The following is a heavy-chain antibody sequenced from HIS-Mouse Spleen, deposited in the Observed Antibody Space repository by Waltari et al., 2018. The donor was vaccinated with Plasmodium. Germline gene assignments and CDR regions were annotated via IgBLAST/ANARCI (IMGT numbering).Heavy chain of an antibody. Sequence: QVQLVESGGGVVQPGGSLRLYCGSSGFTFDSDAMTWVSQDPGSGLEWVAVISNDGSNKYYADSVKGRFTISRDNSKNTLYLQMNSLRAEDTAVYYCARDRRLAFDYWGQGTLVTVSS. CDR2: ISNDGSNK. CDR3: ARDRRLAFDY. J-gene: IGHJ4*02. CDR1: GFTFDSDA. D-gene: IGHD2-15*01. V-gene: IGHV3-30-3*01.